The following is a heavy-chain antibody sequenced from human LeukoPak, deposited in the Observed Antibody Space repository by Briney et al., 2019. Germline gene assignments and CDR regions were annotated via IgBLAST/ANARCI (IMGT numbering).Heavy chain of an antibody. J-gene: IGHJ4*02. CDR2: INHSGST. Sequence: PSETLSLTCAVYGGSFSGYYWSWIRQPPGKGLEWIGEINHSGSTNYSPSLKSRVTISVDTSKNQFSLKLSSVTAADTAVYYCARRGTRIRGYFDYWGQGTLVTVSS. CDR3: ARRGTRIRGYFDY. D-gene: IGHD2-2*01. V-gene: IGHV4-34*01. CDR1: GGSFSGYY.